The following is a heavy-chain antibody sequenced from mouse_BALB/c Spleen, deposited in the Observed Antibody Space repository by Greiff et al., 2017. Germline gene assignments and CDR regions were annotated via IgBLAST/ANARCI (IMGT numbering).Heavy chain of an antibody. Sequence: EVKLMESGGGLVKPGGSLKLSCAASGFTFSSYAMSWVRQTPEKRLEWVASISSGGSTYYPDSVKGRFTISRDNARNILYLQMSSLRSEDTAMYYCAGGEGGDYGYPYWYFDVWGAGTTVTVSS. V-gene: IGHV5-6-5*01. CDR2: ISSGGST. CDR1: GFTFSSYA. J-gene: IGHJ1*01. CDR3: AGGEGGDYGYPYWYFDV. D-gene: IGHD1-2*01.